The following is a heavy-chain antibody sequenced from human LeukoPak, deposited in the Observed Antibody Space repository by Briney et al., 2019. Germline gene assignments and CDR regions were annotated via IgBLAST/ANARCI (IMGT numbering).Heavy chain of an antibody. J-gene: IGHJ4*02. CDR3: ARSDGPQTTGTTN. D-gene: IGHD1-1*01. Sequence: SVKVSCKASGFTFTSSAVQWVRQARGQRLEWIGWIVVGSGNTNYAQKFQERVTITRDMSTSTAYMELSRLRSDDTAVYYCARSDGPQTTGTTNWGQGTLVTVSS. CDR1: GFTFTSSA. CDR2: IVVGSGNT. V-gene: IGHV1-58*01.